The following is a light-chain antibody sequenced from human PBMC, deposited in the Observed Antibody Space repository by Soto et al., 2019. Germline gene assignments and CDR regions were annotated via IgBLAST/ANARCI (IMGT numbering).Light chain of an antibody. Sequence: EIGLTQSPGTLSLSPGERATLSCRASQTISANYLAWYQQKPGQSPRLLISGASIRAPGIPDRFSGSESETNFTHTIIRLEPEDFAFYDWQQYGSSPEISFDPGTKVDIK. CDR2: GAS. V-gene: IGKV3-20*01. CDR1: QTISANY. CDR3: QQYGSSPEIS. J-gene: IGKJ3*01.